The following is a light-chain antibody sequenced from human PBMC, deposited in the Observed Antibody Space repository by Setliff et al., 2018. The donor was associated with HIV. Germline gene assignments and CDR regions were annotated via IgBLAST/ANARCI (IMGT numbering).Light chain of an antibody. Sequence: DIQMTQSPSSLSASVGDRVTITCRASQSITTYLNWYQQKPGQAPKLLIYAAFSLQSGVPSRFSGSGSGTDFTLTISSLQPEDFATYYCQQSYSTPYTFGQGTKVDIK. V-gene: IGKV1-39*01. J-gene: IGKJ2*01. CDR2: AAF. CDR3: QQSYSTPYT. CDR1: QSITTY.